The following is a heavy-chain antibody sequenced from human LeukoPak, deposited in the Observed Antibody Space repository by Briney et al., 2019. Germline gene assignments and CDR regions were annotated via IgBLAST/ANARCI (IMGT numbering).Heavy chain of an antibody. J-gene: IGHJ3*02. Sequence: PEGSLRLSCAASGFTFSSYWMHWVRQAPGKGLVWVSNINSDGSTTTYADSVKGRFTISRDNAENTLYLQMNSLRAEDTAVYYCARDNGSGGDAFDIWGQGTMVTVSS. CDR1: GFTFSSYW. CDR2: INSDGSTT. D-gene: IGHD2-15*01. CDR3: ARDNGSGGDAFDI. V-gene: IGHV3-74*01.